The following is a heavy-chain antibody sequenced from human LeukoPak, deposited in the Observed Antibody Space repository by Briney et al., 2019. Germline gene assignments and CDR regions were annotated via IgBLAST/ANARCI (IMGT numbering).Heavy chain of an antibody. D-gene: IGHD1-1*01. CDR2: ISYDGSNK. V-gene: IGHV3-30*18. J-gene: IGHJ4*02. Sequence: GGSLRLSCAVSGFTFRSYGMHWVRQAPRKGLEWVAVISYDGSNKYYADSVKGRFTISRDNSKNTLYLQMNSLRAEDTAVYYCAKGGEVQPMQRTIQLSPALPDYWGQGTLVTVSS. CDR1: GFTFRSYG. CDR3: AKGGEVQPMQRTIQLSPALPDY.